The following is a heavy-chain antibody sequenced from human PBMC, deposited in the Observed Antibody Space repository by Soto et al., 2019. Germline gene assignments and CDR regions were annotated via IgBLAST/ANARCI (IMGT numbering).Heavy chain of an antibody. D-gene: IGHD1-7*01. CDR3: ARGDGASGTTLS. CDR2: IYYSGST. J-gene: IGHJ5*02. V-gene: IGHV4-61*01. CDR1: GGSISSSSYY. Sequence: KTSETLSLTCTVSGGSISSSSYYWSWIRQPPGKGLEWIGYIYYSGSTNYNPSLKSRVTISVDTSKNQFSLKLSSVTAADTAVYYCARGDGASGTTLSWGQGTLVTVSS.